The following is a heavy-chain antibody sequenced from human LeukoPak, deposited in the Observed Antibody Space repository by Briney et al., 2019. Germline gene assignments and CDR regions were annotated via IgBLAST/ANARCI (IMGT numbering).Heavy chain of an antibody. V-gene: IGHV4-61*02. D-gene: IGHD4-17*01. J-gene: IGHJ5*02. CDR1: GGSISSGSYY. CDR3: ASLRRVTVTNSYNWFDP. CDR2: IYTSGST. Sequence: SQTLSLTCTVSGGSISSGSYYWSWIRQPAGKGLEWIGRIYTSGSTNYNPPLKSRVTISVDTSKNQFSLKLSSVTAADAAVYYCASLRRVTVTNSYNWFDPWGQGTLVTVSS.